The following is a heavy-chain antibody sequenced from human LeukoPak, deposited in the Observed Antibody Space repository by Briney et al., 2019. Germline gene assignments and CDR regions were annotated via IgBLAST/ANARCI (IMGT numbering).Heavy chain of an antibody. V-gene: IGHV1-69*04. J-gene: IGHJ4*02. D-gene: IGHD3-10*01. CDR2: IIPILGIA. CDR3: ARVYYYGSGSYYTRGYYFDY. Sequence: VASVKVSCKASGGTFSSYAISWVRQAPGHGLEWMGRIIPILGIANYAQKFQGRVTITADKSTSTAYMELSSLRSEDTAVYYCARVYYYGSGSYYTRGYYFDYWGQGTLVTVSS. CDR1: GGTFSSYA.